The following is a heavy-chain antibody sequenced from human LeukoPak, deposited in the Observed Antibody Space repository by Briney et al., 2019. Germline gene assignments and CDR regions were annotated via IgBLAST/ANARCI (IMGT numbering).Heavy chain of an antibody. Sequence: SQTLSLTCTVSGGSISSGGYYWSWIRRHPGKGLEWIGYIYYSGSTYYNPSLKSRVTISVDTSKNQFSLKLSSVTAADTAVYYCAREGSSWYVVRTFDYWGQGTLVTVSS. D-gene: IGHD6-13*01. CDR1: GGSISSGGYY. CDR2: IYYSGST. J-gene: IGHJ4*02. CDR3: AREGSSWYVVRTFDY. V-gene: IGHV4-31*03.